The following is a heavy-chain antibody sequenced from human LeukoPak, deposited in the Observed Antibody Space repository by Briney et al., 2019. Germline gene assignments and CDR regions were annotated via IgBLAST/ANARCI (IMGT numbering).Heavy chain of an antibody. V-gene: IGHV4-34*01. D-gene: IGHD3-22*01. CDR2: INHSGST. CDR1: GGSFSGYY. J-gene: IGHJ4*02. Sequence: SETLSLTCAVYGGSFSGYYWSWIRQPPGKGLEWIGEINHSGSTNYNPSLKSRVTISVDTPKNQFSLKLSSVTAADTAVYYCARAPGGYPIRAWVYWGQGTLVTVSS. CDR3: ARAPGGYPIRAWVY.